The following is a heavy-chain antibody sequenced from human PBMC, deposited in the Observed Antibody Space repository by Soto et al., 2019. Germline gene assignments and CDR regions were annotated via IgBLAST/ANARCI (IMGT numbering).Heavy chain of an antibody. V-gene: IGHV4-34*01. CDR3: ARIPISSSWSCVPSFDY. CDR1: GGSFSGYY. CDR2: INHSGST. D-gene: IGHD6-13*01. J-gene: IGHJ4*02. Sequence: SATLPLTCAVYGGSFSGYYWSWIRQPPGKGLEWIGEINHSGSTNYNPSLKSRVTISVDTSKNQFSLKLSSVTAADTAVYYCARIPISSSWSCVPSFDYWGQGTLVTVSS.